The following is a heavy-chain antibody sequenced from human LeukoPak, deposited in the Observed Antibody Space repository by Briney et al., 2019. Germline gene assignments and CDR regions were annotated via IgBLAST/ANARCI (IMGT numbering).Heavy chain of an antibody. J-gene: IGHJ4*02. V-gene: IGHV6-1*01. CDR2: TYCRSTCYS. Sequence: SQTLSLTCAISGDIVSSNSAAWNWFRQSPSRGLEWLGRTYCRSTCYSDYAVSVKSRITINPDTSKNQFSLQLNSVTPEDTAVYYCARGTAHYFDYWGQGTLVTVSS. CDR1: GDIVSSNSAA. CDR3: ARGTAHYFDY. D-gene: IGHD5-18*01.